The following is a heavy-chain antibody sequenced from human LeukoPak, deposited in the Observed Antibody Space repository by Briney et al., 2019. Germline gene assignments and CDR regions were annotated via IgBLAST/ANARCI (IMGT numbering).Heavy chain of an antibody. CDR1: GFTFSSYA. CDR3: VKVTAAGFVDY. Sequence: PGRSLRLSCAASGFTFSSYAMHWVRQAPGKGLEWVAVISYDGSNKYYADSVKGRFTISRDNSKNTLYLQMNSLGAEDTALYYCVKVTAAGFVDYWGQGTLVTVSS. J-gene: IGHJ4*02. V-gene: IGHV3-30-3*02. CDR2: ISYDGSNK. D-gene: IGHD6-13*01.